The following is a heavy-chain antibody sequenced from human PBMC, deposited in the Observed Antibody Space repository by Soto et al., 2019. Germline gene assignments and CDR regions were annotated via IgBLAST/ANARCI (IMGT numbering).Heavy chain of an antibody. Sequence: SETLSLTCAVSGGSISSGGYSWSWIRQPPGKGLEWIGYIYHSGSTYYNPSLKSRVTISVDTSKNQFSLKLSSVTAADTAVYYGERVPFVFNWFDPWGQATL. CDR2: IYHSGST. J-gene: IGHJ5*02. CDR3: ERVPFVFNWFDP. V-gene: IGHV4-30-2*01. CDR1: GGSISSGGYS.